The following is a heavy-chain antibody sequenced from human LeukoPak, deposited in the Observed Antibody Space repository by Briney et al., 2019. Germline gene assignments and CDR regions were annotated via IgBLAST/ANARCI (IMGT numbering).Heavy chain of an antibody. CDR2: ISGSGGST. J-gene: IGHJ4*02. CDR1: GFTFSSYA. V-gene: IGHV3-23*01. D-gene: IGHD4-23*01. CDR3: AKSRWLPASTGYYFDY. Sequence: GGSLRLSCAASGFTFSSYAMSWVRQARGKGLEWVSAISGSGGSTYYADSVKGRFTISRDNSKNTLYLQMNSLRAEDTAVYYCAKSRWLPASTGYYFDYWGQGTLVTVSS.